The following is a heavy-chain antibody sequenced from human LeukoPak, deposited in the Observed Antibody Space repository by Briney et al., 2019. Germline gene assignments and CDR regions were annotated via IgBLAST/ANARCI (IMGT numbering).Heavy chain of an antibody. J-gene: IGHJ6*02. CDR2: INWNSGNI. Sequence: PGGSLRLSCAASEFTFGAYVMHWVRQAPGKGLEWVSGINWNSGNIAYADSVKGRFTISRDKAKNSLYLQMDSLRAEDTALYYCAKDFCKHCGGRPYFYGMDVWGQGTTVTVSS. CDR1: EFTFGAYV. CDR3: AKDFCKHCGGRPYFYGMDV. D-gene: IGHD2-21*01. V-gene: IGHV3-9*01.